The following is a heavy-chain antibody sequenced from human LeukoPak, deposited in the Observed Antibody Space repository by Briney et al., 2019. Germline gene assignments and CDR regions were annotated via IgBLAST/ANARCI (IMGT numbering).Heavy chain of an antibody. CDR3: ARDSYCSGGSCYLGIFDY. V-gene: IGHV1-18*01. J-gene: IGHJ4*02. D-gene: IGHD2-15*01. CDR2: ISAYNGNT. CDR1: GYTFTSYG. Sequence: ASVKVSCKASGYTFTSYGISWVRQAPGQGLEWMGWISAYNGNTNYAQKLQGRVTMTTDTSTSTAYMELRSLRSDDTAVYYCARDSYCSGGSCYLGIFDYWGQGTLVTVSS.